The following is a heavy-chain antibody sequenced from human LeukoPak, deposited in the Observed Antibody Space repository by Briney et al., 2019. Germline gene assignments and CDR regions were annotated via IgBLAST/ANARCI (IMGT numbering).Heavy chain of an antibody. V-gene: IGHV3-23*01. CDR3: AKDLLDRYSSSWYEDPFDY. CDR1: GFTFSSYD. D-gene: IGHD6-13*01. J-gene: IGHJ4*02. Sequence: GGSLRLSCAASGFTFSSYDMAWVLQAPGKGLEWVSAIIAGGDSTQYADSVKGRFTISRDNSKNTVYLQMNSLRAEDTAVYYCAKDLLDRYSSSWYEDPFDYWGQGTLVTVSS. CDR2: IIAGGDST.